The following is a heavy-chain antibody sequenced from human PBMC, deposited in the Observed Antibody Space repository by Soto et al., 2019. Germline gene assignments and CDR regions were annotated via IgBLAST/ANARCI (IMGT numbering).Heavy chain of an antibody. J-gene: IGHJ6*02. CDR3: ARALAEGLELHYYYYGMDV. CDR2: IWYDGSNK. CDR1: GFTFSSYG. V-gene: IGHV3-33*01. D-gene: IGHD1-7*01. Sequence: GGSLRLSCAASGFTFSSYGMHWVRQAPGKGLEWVAVIWYDGSNKYYADSVKGRFTISRDNSKNTLYLQMNSLRAEDTAVYYCARALAEGLELHYYYYGMDVWGQGTTVTVSS.